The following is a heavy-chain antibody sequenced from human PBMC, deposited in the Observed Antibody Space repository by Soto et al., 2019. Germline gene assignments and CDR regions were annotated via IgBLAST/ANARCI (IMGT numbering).Heavy chain of an antibody. CDR2: ISAYNGNT. CDR3: ARNHARHYDFWSAFDY. D-gene: IGHD3-3*01. J-gene: IGHJ4*02. CDR1: GYTFTSYG. V-gene: IGHV1-18*01. Sequence: QVQLVQSGAEVKKPGASVKVSCKASGYTFTSYGISWVRQAPGQGLEWMGWISAYNGNTNYAQKLQGRVTMTTDTTTSTAYMELRSLRSDDTAVYYCARNHARHYDFWSAFDYWGQGTLVTVSS.